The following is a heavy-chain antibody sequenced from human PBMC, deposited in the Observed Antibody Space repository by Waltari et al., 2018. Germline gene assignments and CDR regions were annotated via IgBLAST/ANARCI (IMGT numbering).Heavy chain of an antibody. D-gene: IGHD2-15*01. CDR1: GGTFSSYA. CDR3: ARDCSGGSCDDAFDI. J-gene: IGHJ3*02. Sequence: QVQLVQSGAEVKKPGSSVKVSCKASGGTFSSYAISWVRQAPGQRLEWMGWINAGNGNTKYSQKFQGRVTITRDTSASTAYMELSSLRSEDTAVYYCARDCSGGSCDDAFDIWGQGTMVTVSS. CDR2: INAGNGNT. V-gene: IGHV1-3*01.